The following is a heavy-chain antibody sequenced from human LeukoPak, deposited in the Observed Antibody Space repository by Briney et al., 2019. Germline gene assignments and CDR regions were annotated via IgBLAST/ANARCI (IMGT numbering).Heavy chain of an antibody. CDR1: GYTFTGYY. J-gene: IGHJ4*02. Sequence: ASVKVSCKASGYTFTGYYMHWVRQATGQGLEWMGWRNPNSGGTNYAQKFQGRVTMTRDTSISTAYMELSRLRSDDTAVYYCARDLAVSYYYDSSGYPNDYWGQGTLVTVSS. CDR2: RNPNSGGT. V-gene: IGHV1-2*02. D-gene: IGHD3-22*01. CDR3: ARDLAVSYYYDSSGYPNDY.